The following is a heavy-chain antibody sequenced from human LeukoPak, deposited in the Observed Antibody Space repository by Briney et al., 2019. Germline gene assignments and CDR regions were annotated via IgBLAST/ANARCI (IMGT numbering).Heavy chain of an antibody. D-gene: IGHD3-22*01. V-gene: IGHV3-30-3*01. CDR3: ARDILVYYDSSGSNKRGLGCFDY. Sequence: GRSLRLSCAASGFTFSGYAMHWVRQAPGKGLEWVAVISHDGSNKYYADSVKGRFTISRDNSKNTLYLQMNSLRAEDTAVYYCARDILVYYDSSGSNKRGLGCFDYWGQGTLVTVSS. CDR2: ISHDGSNK. J-gene: IGHJ4*02. CDR1: GFTFSGYA.